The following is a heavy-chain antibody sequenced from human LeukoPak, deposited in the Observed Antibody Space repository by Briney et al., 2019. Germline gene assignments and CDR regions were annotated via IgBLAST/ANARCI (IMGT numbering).Heavy chain of an antibody. CDR2: IYPADSDT. D-gene: IGHD4-17*01. CDR3: ARLGGWDYGDSLDY. CDR1: GYRFTSNW. J-gene: IGHJ4*02. V-gene: IGHV5-51*01. Sequence: GESLKISCKGSGYRFTSNWIGWVRQMPGKGLEWMGIIYPADSDTRYSPSFQGQVTMSADKSISTAYLQWSSLKASDTAIYYCARLGGWDYGDSLDYWGQGTLVTASS.